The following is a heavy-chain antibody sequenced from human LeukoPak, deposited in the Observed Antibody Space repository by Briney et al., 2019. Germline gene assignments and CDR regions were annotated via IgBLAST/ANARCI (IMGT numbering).Heavy chain of an antibody. CDR2: IYYSGST. V-gene: IGHV4-30-4*01. J-gene: IGHJ6*02. CDR3: ARIVVVVAATRDFHGMDV. Sequence: SETLSLTCTVSGGSISSGDYYWSWIRQPPGKGLEWIGYIYYSGSTYYNPSLKSRVTISVDTSKNQFSLKLSSVTAADTAVYYCARIVVVVAATRDFHGMDVWGQGTTVTVSS. CDR1: GGSISSGDYY. D-gene: IGHD2-15*01.